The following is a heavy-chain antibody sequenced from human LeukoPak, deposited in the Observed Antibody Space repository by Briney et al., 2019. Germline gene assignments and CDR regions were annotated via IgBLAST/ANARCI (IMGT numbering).Heavy chain of an antibody. CDR1: GFTASRNY. Sequence: PGGSLRLSCAAPGFTASRNYMSWVRQAPGKGLEWVSVIYGDGSTYYADAVKGRFTISRNNSKNNLYLRMNSLRAEDTAVYYCARGGYYGDYVGYWGQGTLVTVSS. J-gene: IGHJ4*02. D-gene: IGHD4-17*01. CDR3: ARGGYYGDYVGY. V-gene: IGHV3-66*01. CDR2: IYGDGST.